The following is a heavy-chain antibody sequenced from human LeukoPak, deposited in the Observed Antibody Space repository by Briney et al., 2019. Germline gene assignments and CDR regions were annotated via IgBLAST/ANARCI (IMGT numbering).Heavy chain of an antibody. CDR2: IASNGGTK. Sequence: GGSLRLSCAASGFSFSTYTMRWVRQAPGKGLEYVSGIASNGGTKYYADSVKGQFTISRDNFKNTVYLQMDSLRTEDMAVYYCAREYCTTNSCYIWGLGYWGQGTLVTVSS. D-gene: IGHD2-2*02. CDR3: AREYCTTNSCYIWGLGY. CDR1: GFSFSTYT. J-gene: IGHJ4*02. V-gene: IGHV3-64*02.